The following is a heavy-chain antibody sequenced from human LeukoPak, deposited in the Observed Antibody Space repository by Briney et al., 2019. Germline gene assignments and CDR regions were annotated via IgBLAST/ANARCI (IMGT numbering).Heavy chain of an antibody. CDR1: GFTFSNAW. CDR2: IKSKTDGGTT. J-gene: IGHJ4*02. Sequence: GGSLRLSCAASGFTFSNAWMSWVRQAPGKGREWVGRIKSKTDGGTTDYDAPVKGRFTISRDDSKNTLYLQMSSLKTEVTAVYYCTTDFEVYSGYAFDYWGQGTLVTVSS. CDR3: TTDFEVYSGYAFDY. V-gene: IGHV3-15*01. D-gene: IGHD5-12*01.